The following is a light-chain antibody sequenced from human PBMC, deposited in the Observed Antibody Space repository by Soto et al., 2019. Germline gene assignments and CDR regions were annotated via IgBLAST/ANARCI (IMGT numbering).Light chain of an antibody. CDR2: DVS. Sequence: QALLTQPSSWVGSPRQSVTLSCTGNSSDGGGYNYVSWYQQHPGKAPKFMIYDVSNRPSGVSNRFSGSKSGNTAALTISGLQAEDEADYYCCSYTTSNTRQIVFGTGTKVTVL. CDR3: CSYTTSNTRQIV. V-gene: IGLV2-14*01. CDR1: SSDGGGYNY. J-gene: IGLJ1*01.